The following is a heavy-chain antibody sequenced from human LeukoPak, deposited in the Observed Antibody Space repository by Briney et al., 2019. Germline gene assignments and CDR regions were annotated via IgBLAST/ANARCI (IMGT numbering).Heavy chain of an antibody. CDR3: ARDSSSWPHHAFDI. Sequence: SETLSLTCTVSGYSISSGYYWGWIPQPPGKGLEWIGSIYHSGSTYYNPSLKSRVTISVDTSKNQFSLKLSSVTAADTAVYYCARDSSSWPHHAFDIWGQGTMVTVSS. CDR2: IYHSGST. J-gene: IGHJ3*02. V-gene: IGHV4-38-2*02. D-gene: IGHD6-13*01. CDR1: GYSISSGYY.